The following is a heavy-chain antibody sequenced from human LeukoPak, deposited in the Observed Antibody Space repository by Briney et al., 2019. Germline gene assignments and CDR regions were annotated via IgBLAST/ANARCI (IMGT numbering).Heavy chain of an antibody. CDR1: GFTFSTYW. CDR2: INQDGSEK. D-gene: IGHD1-26*01. Sequence: GGSLRLSCAASGFTFSTYWMNWVRQAPGKGLEWVANINQDGSEKYYVDSVKGRFTISRDNAKNSLYLQMNSLRAEDTAVYYCARGSGSYDYWGQGTLVTVSS. J-gene: IGHJ4*02. CDR3: ARGSGSYDY. V-gene: IGHV3-7*03.